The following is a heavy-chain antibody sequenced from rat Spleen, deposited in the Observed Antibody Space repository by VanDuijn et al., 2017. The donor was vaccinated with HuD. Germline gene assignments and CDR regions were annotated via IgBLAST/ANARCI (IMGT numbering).Heavy chain of an antibody. J-gene: IGHJ2*01. Sequence: EVQLVESGGGLVQPGGSLRLSCVASGFTFKNYWMTWIRQAPTKGLEWVASIGTGGGNTYYRDSVKGRFTISRDNAKNTLYLQMGSLRSEDTATYYCARETGYNSYFDYWGQGVLVTVSS. CDR3: ARETGYNSYFDY. CDR1: GFTFKNYW. D-gene: IGHD1-4*01. CDR2: IGTGGGNT. V-gene: IGHV5S13*01.